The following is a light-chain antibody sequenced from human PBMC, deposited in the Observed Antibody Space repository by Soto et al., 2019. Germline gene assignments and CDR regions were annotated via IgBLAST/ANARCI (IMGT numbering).Light chain of an antibody. Sequence: EIVLTQSPDTLSLSPGERATLSCRASQSVSSSYLAWYQQKPGQAPRLLIYGASSRAPGIPERFSGSGSGTDFTLTISRLEPEDFAVYYCQQYGSSLMYTFGQGTKLELK. CDR3: QQYGSSLMYT. CDR1: QSVSSSY. CDR2: GAS. J-gene: IGKJ2*01. V-gene: IGKV3-20*01.